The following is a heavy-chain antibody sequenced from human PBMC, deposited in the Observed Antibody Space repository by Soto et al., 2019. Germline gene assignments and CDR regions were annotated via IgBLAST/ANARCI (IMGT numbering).Heavy chain of an antibody. CDR2: ISYDGSNK. V-gene: IGHV3-30*18. CDR3: EKGAQQLVSQLDY. J-gene: IGHJ4*02. CDR1: GFTFSSYG. Sequence: PGGSLRLSCAASGFTFSSYGMHWVRQAPGKGLEWVAVISYDGSNKYYADSVKGRFTISRDNSKNTLYLQMNSLRAEDTAVYYCEKGAQQLVSQLDYWGQGT. D-gene: IGHD6-13*01.